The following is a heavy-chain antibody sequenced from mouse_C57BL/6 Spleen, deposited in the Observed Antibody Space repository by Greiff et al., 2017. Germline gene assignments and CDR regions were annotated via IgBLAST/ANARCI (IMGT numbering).Heavy chain of an antibody. CDR2: INYDGSST. CDR3: AREGLNWYFDV. V-gene: IGHV5-16*01. D-gene: IGHD3-1*01. Sequence: EVKLVESEGGLVQPGSSMKLSCTASGFTFSDYYMAWVRQVPETGLEWVANINYDGSSTYYLDSLKSRFFISRDNAKNILYLQMSSLKSEDTATYYCAREGLNWYFDVWGTGTTVTVSS. CDR1: GFTFSDYY. J-gene: IGHJ1*03.